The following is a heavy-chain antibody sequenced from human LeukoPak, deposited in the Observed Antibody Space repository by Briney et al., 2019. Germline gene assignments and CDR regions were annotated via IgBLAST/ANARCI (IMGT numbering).Heavy chain of an antibody. Sequence: PSETLSLTCSVSGGYISSYYWSWIRQPAGKGLEWIGRIYTSGSTNYNPSLKSRVTISVDTSKNQFSLKLSSVTAADTAVYYCARDRYYYGSGSYPLDYWGQGTLVTVSS. CDR2: IYTSGST. CDR1: GGYISSYY. J-gene: IGHJ4*02. V-gene: IGHV4-4*07. D-gene: IGHD3-10*01. CDR3: ARDRYYYGSGSYPLDY.